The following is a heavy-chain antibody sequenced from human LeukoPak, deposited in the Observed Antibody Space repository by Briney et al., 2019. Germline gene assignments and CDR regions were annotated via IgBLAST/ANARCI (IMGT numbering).Heavy chain of an antibody. J-gene: IGHJ1*01. D-gene: IGHD1-1*01. CDR3: ARGEDDGEYFQH. CDR1: GGSFSGYY. Sequence: PSETLSLTCAVYGGSFSGYYWSWIRQPPGKGLEWIGEINHSGSTNYNPSLKSRVTISVDTSKNQFSLKLSSVTAADTAVYYCARGEDDGEYFQHWGQGTLVTVSS. CDR2: INHSGST. V-gene: IGHV4-34*01.